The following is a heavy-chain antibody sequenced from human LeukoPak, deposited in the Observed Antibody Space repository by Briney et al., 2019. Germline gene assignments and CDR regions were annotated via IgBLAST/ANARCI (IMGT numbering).Heavy chain of an antibody. V-gene: IGHV3-30-3*01. CDR3: AKVGNYGLN. CDR2: ISYDGSNK. J-gene: IGHJ4*02. CDR1: GFTSSSYA. D-gene: IGHD1-7*01. Sequence: PGGSLRLSCAASGFTSSSYAMHWVRQAPGKGLEWVAVISYDGSNKYYADSVKGRFTISRDNSKNTLYLQMNSLRAEDTAVYYCAKVGNYGLNWGQGTLVTVSS.